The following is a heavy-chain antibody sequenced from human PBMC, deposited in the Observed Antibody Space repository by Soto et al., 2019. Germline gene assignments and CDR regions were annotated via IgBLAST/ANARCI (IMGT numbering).Heavy chain of an antibody. D-gene: IGHD3-10*01. CDR1: GGSISSYY. J-gene: IGHJ4*02. V-gene: IGHV4-59*01. Sequence: SETLSLTCTVSGGSISSYYWSWIRQPPGKGLEWIGYIYYSGSTNYNPSLKSRVTISVDTSKNQFSLKLSSVTAADTAVYYCARDSGIRGFDYWGKGNLVTVSS. CDR2: IYYSGST. CDR3: ARDSGIRGFDY.